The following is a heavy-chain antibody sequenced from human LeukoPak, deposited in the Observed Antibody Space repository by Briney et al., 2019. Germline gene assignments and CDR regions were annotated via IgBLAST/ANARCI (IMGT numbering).Heavy chain of an antibody. J-gene: IGHJ3*02. CDR2: IVPILDTA. V-gene: IGHV1-69*10. CDR1: GGTFHNYA. CDR3: ARDRVEAVAGTPPDAFDI. Sequence: GASVKVSCKASGGTFHNYAIIWVRQAPGQGLEWMGGIVPILDTANYAQKFQGRITITADKSTSTAYMELSSLRSEDTAVYYCARDRVEAVAGTPPDAFDIWGQGTMVTVSS. D-gene: IGHD6-19*01.